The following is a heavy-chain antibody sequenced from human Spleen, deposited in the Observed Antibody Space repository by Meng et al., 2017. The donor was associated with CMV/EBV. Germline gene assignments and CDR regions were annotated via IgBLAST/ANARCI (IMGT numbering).Heavy chain of an antibody. Sequence: GGSLRLSCAASGFTFSNYAMNWVRQLPGMGLEWVSAIRGSGSDTYYADSVKGRFSISRDNSKNTLYLQMKSLKTGDTAVYYCAKDLSNSIITLYYYLEHWGQGTLVTVSS. J-gene: IGHJ4*02. CDR1: GFTFSNYA. D-gene: IGHD3-10*01. CDR2: IRGSGSDT. V-gene: IGHV3-23*01. CDR3: AKDLSNSIITLYYYLEH.